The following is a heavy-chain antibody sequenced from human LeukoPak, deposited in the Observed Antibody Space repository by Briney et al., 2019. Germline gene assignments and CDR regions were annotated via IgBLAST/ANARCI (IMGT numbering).Heavy chain of an antibody. CDR3: AGDQAVGYCSSTSCIRFGY. Sequence: GGSLRLSCAASGFTFSSYSLNWICQAPGPGLGWVSSINSSSSYIYYVDSVKGRFTISRDNAKNSLYLQMNSLRAEDKAVYYCAGDQAVGYCSSTSCIRFGYWGQGTLVTVSS. V-gene: IGHV3-21*01. J-gene: IGHJ4*02. CDR1: GFTFSSYS. CDR2: INSSSSYI. D-gene: IGHD2-2*01.